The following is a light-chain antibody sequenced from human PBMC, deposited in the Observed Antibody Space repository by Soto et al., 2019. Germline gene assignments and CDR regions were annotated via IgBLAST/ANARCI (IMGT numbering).Light chain of an antibody. CDR2: EVS. Sequence: QSALTQPASVSGSPGQSITISCTGTSCDVGSYNLVSWYQQHPGKAPKVMIYEVSNRPSGVSNRFSGSKSGNTASLTISGLQAEDEADYYCCSYAGSSTYVFGTGTKVTVL. CDR3: CSYAGSSTYV. CDR1: SCDVGSYNL. V-gene: IGLV2-23*02. J-gene: IGLJ1*01.